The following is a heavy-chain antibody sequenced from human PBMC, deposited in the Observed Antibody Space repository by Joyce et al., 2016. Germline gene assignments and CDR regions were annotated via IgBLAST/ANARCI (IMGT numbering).Heavy chain of an antibody. D-gene: IGHD5-18*01. CDR3: ARRPYNVHTPLDSDWYFDL. J-gene: IGHJ2*01. CDR2: VYLHGIT. V-gene: IGHV4-38-2*01. CDR1: GLSFDLHSF. Sequence: QVQLQESGPGLVKSSETLSLTCGVSGLSFDLHSFWGWIRQPPGKGLEWIGNVYLHGITHYSPSLKSRVTISMDTSKNQFSLNLNSLTAADTAVYFCARRPYNVHTPLDSDWYFDLWGRGTLVTVSS.